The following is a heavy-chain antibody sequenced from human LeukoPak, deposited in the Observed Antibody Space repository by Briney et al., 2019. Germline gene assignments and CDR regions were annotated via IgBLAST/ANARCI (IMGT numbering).Heavy chain of an antibody. J-gene: IGHJ4*02. Sequence: GGSLRLFCAASGFTFDDYAMYWVRQARGKGLEGVSGINWNGGSTGYADSVKGRFTISRDNAKNSLYLQMNSLRAEDTALYHCARAPYYYDSSGYWGGDYWGQGTLVTVSS. V-gene: IGHV3-20*01. D-gene: IGHD3-22*01. CDR3: ARAPYYYDSSGYWGGDY. CDR1: GFTFDDYA. CDR2: INWNGGST.